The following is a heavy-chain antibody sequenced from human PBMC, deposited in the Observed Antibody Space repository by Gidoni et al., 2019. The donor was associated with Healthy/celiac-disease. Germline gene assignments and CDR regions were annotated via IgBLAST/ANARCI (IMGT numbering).Heavy chain of an antibody. CDR2: ISSSGSTI. J-gene: IGHJ2*01. CDR1: GFTFSSYE. D-gene: IGHD4-17*01. V-gene: IGHV3-48*03. Sequence: EVQLVESGGGLVQPGGSLRLSCAASGFTFSSYEMNWVRQAPGKGLEWVSYISSSGSTIYYADSVKGRFTISRDNAKNSLYLQMNSLRAEDTAVYYCARGGDYGDPLWYFDLWGRGTLVTVSS. CDR3: ARGGDYGDPLWYFDL.